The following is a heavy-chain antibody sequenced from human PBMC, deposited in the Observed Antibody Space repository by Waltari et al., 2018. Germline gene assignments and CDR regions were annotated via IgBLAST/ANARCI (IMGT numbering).Heavy chain of an antibody. D-gene: IGHD7-27*01. CDR2: ISSSSSYI. J-gene: IGHJ4*02. V-gene: IGHV3-21*01. CDR1: GFTFSSFS. CDR3: GRENWGRNDY. Sequence: EVQLVESGGGLVKPGGALRLSCAASGFTFSSFSMNWVRQAPGKGLEWGSHISSSSSYIYYGDSVKGRFTISRDNAKNSLYLQMDSLRAEDTALYYCGRENWGRNDYWGQGALVTVSS.